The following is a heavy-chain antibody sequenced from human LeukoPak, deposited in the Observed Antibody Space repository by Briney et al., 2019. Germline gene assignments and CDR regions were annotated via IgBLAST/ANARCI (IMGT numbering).Heavy chain of an antibody. V-gene: IGHV3-74*01. D-gene: IGHD5-12*01. CDR3: AREGDVVDTIGSFDY. Sequence: GGSLRLSCGASGFTFSRYWMHWVRQAPGKGLVWVSRVNNDGSGTNYADSVKGRFIISRDNAKNTLYLQMSSLRAEDTAVYYCAREGDVVDTIGSFDYWGQGTLVTVSS. CDR2: VNNDGSGT. CDR1: GFTFSRYW. J-gene: IGHJ4*02.